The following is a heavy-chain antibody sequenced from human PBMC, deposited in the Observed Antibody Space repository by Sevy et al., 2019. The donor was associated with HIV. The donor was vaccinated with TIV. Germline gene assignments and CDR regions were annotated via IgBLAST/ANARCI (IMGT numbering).Heavy chain of an antibody. J-gene: IGHJ4*02. CDR1: GFAFYDYS. CDR2: LSFGCGKI. V-gene: IGHV3-23*01. CDR3: AREGXXRPHDX. Sequence: GGSLRLSCAASGFAFYDYSMSWIRQAPGKGLEWVATLSFGCGKINYADSVKGRFTISRDNSKNSFYLQMDNLRVEDTALYYCAREGXXRPHDXWGQGTRVTVSS.